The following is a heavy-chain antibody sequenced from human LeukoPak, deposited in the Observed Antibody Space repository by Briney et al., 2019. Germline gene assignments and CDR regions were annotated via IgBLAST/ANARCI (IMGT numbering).Heavy chain of an antibody. V-gene: IGHV4-59*01. CDR1: GGSTSSYY. CDR2: IYYSGRT. Sequence: SQTLSLTCTVSGGSTSSYYWSWSRQPPGKGLGWSGYIYYSGRTKYTPSLQRRVTISVDKSKNPFSLKLSSVTAAATAVYYCVRVGARVAAGTIDNWGQGTLVTVSS. J-gene: IGHJ4*02. CDR3: VRVGARVAAGTIDN. D-gene: IGHD6-13*01.